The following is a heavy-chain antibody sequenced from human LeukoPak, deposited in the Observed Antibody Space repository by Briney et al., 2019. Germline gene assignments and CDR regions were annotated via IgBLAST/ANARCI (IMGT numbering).Heavy chain of an antibody. CDR1: GGSVSSGSYY. CDR2: IYYSGST. V-gene: IGHV4-61*01. CDR3: AREHWVLYYDSSGYYYLNLHFDY. D-gene: IGHD3-22*01. Sequence: PSETLSLTCTVSGGSVSSGSYYWSWIRQPPGKGLEWIGYIYYSGSTNYNPSLKSRVTISVDTSKNQFSLKLSSVTAADTAVYYCAREHWVLYYDSSGYYYLNLHFDYWGQGTLVTVSS. J-gene: IGHJ4*02.